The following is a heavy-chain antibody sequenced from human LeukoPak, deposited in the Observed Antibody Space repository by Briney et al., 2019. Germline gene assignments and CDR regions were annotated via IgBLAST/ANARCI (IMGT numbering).Heavy chain of an antibody. Sequence: SETLSLTCAVYGGSFSSYYWGWIRQPPGKGLEWIGSIYYSGSTYYNPSLKSRVTISVDTSKNQFSLKLSSVTAADTAVYYCARSTLGFGVVSLHYYGMDVWGQGTTVTVSS. CDR1: GGSFSSYY. V-gene: IGHV4-39*01. CDR2: IYYSGST. CDR3: ARSTLGFGVVSLHYYGMDV. J-gene: IGHJ6*02. D-gene: IGHD3-3*01.